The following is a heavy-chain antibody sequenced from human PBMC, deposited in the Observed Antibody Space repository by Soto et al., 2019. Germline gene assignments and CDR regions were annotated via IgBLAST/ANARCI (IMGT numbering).Heavy chain of an antibody. CDR2: ISHDGSNT. Sequence: GSLRLSCAASGFTFRTYAMHWVRQAPGKGLEWVAVISHDGSNTDYGDSVKGRFTISRGNSKSTLSLQMNSLRPEDTGVYYCAKDAGSTEYFFASWGQGTLVTVSS. CDR1: GFTFRTYA. V-gene: IGHV3-30*18. CDR3: AKDAGSTEYFFAS. J-gene: IGHJ4*02.